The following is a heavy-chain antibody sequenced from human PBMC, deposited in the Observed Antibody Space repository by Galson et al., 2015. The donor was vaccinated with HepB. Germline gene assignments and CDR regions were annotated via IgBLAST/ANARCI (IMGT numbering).Heavy chain of an antibody. CDR3: ARDYAMSTRKWFDP. CDR2: ISGYNANT. J-gene: IGHJ5*02. D-gene: IGHD3-16*01. V-gene: IGHV1-18*01. Sequence: SVKVSCKASGYKFSDYGINWVRQAPGQGLEWMGWISGYNANTNYAQNFQGRVTVTTDTSTSTVYMEVKKLRSDDTAVYYCARDYAMSTRKWFDPWGQGTLVTVSS. CDR1: GYKFSDYG.